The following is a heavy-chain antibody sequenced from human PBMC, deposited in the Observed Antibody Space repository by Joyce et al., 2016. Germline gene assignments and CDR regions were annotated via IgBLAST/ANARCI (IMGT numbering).Heavy chain of an antibody. D-gene: IGHD1-7*01. CDR2: IIPLSGTS. CDR3: ARGGGAPGTAARLDY. V-gene: IGHV1-69*01. J-gene: IGHJ4*02. CDR1: GGSFNRYT. Sequence: QVQLVQSGAEVKKPGSSVKVSCKASGGSFNRYTINWVRQAPGQGLEWMGGIIPLSGTSNCAQKFQDRVTITADGLTSTVYMELFSLRSDDTAVYFCARGGGAPGTAARLDYWGQGTLVIVTS.